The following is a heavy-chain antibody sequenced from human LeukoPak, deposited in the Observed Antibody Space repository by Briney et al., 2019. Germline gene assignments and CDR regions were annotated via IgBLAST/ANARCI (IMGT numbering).Heavy chain of an antibody. J-gene: IGHJ4*02. V-gene: IGHV4-39*01. CDR3: TRQFKDYYDSGGYYS. D-gene: IGHD3-22*01. CDR2: LYYSGST. CDR1: GGSISSYY. Sequence: SETLSLTCTVSGGSISSYYWGWIRQPPGKGLEWIGSLYYSGSTYYNPSLKSRVTISVDTSKNQFSLKLTSVTAADTAVYYCTRQFKDYYDSGGYYSWGQGTLVTVSS.